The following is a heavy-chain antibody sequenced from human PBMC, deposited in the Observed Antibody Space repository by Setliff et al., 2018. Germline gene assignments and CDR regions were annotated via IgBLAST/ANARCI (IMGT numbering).Heavy chain of an antibody. D-gene: IGHD4-17*01. CDR3: ARQIDYGDFQYFDY. Sequence: PSETLSLTCTVSGGSISGGGYYWSWIRQHPRKGLEWIGYIYYSGSTNYTPSLKSRVTLSVDTSRNHFSLKLNSVTAADTAVYYCARQIDYGDFQYFDYWGQGTLVTVSS. V-gene: IGHV4-31*03. CDR1: GGSISGGGYY. J-gene: IGHJ4*02. CDR2: IYYSGST.